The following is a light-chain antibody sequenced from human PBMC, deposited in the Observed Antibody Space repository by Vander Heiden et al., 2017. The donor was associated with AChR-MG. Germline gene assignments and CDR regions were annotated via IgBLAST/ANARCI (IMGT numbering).Light chain of an antibody. CDR1: QSISSY. CDR2: AAS. Sequence: DIQMTQSPSSLSASVGDRVTITCRASQSISSYLNWYQQKPGKAPKLLIYAASSLQSGVPSRFSGSGCGTDFTLTISSRQPEDFAAYYCQQSDSTLTWRFGQGTKVEIK. J-gene: IGKJ1*01. V-gene: IGKV1-39*01. CDR3: QQSDSTLTWR.